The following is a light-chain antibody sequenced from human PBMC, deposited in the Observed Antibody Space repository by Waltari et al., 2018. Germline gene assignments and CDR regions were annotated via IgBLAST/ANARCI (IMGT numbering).Light chain of an antibody. CDR2: LAS. J-gene: IGKJ1*01. Sequence: DIVMTQSPLSMPVIPGEPASISCRSSQSLLHSNGYNYLDWYLQKPGQSPQVLIYLASYRASGVPDRFSGSGSGTEFTLKISRVEAEDVGVYYCMQARQTPWTFGQGTKVEIK. CDR3: MQARQTPWT. CDR1: QSLLHSNGYNY. V-gene: IGKV2-28*01.